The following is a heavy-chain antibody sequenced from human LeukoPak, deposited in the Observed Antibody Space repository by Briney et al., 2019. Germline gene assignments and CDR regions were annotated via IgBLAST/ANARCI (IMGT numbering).Heavy chain of an antibody. CDR3: ARDRGGPGFTHGQPLDY. D-gene: IGHD5-18*01. V-gene: IGHV3-11*01. J-gene: IGHJ4*02. CDR1: GFTFSDYY. CDR2: VSGSGSPI. Sequence: GGSLRLSCAASGFTFSDYYMSWIRQAPGKGLKWVSYVSGSGSPIYYADSVKGRFTISRDNAKNSLYLQMNSLRAEDTAVYYCARDRGGPGFTHGQPLDYWGQGTLVTVSS.